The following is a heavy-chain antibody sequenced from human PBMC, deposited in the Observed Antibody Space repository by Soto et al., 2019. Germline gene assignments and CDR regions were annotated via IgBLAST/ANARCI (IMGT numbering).Heavy chain of an antibody. V-gene: IGHV3-11*01. CDR3: ARDIAAAGLLYFQH. D-gene: IGHD6-13*01. Sequence: QVQLVESGGGLVKPGGSLRLPCAASGFTFSDYYMSWIRQAPGKGLEWVSYISSSGSTIYYADSVKGRFTISRDNDKNSLYRQMNSLRAEDTAVYYCARDIAAAGLLYFQHWGQGTLVTVSS. J-gene: IGHJ1*01. CDR2: ISSSGSTI. CDR1: GFTFSDYY.